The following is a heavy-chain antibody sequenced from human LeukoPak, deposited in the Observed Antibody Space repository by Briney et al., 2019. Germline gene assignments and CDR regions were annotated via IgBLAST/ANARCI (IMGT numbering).Heavy chain of an antibody. D-gene: IGHD3-9*01. CDR2: ISSSGSTI. CDR1: GFTFSSYE. Sequence: GGSLRLSCAASGFTFSSYEMNWVRQAPGKGLEWVSYISSSGSTIYYADSVKGRFTISRDNSKNTLYLQMNSLRAEDTAVYYCAKSMDILTGYLWSLDYWGQGTLVTVSS. CDR3: AKSMDILTGYLWSLDY. V-gene: IGHV3-48*03. J-gene: IGHJ4*02.